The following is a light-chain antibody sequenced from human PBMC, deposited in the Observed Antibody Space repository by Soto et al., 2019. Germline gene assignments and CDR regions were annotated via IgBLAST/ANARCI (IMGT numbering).Light chain of an antibody. J-gene: IGLJ2*01. CDR3: GTWDSSLSAGL. CDR2: ENN. Sequence: VLTQPPSVSAAPGQKVTISCSGSSSNIGNNYVSWYQQLPGTAPKLLIYENNKRPSGIPDRFSGSKSGTSATLGITGLQTGDEADYYCGTWDSSLSAGLFGGGTQLTVL. CDR1: SSNIGNNY. V-gene: IGLV1-51*02.